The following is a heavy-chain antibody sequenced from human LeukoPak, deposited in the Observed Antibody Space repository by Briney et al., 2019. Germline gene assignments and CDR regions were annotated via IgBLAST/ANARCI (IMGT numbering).Heavy chain of an antibody. D-gene: IGHD2-15*01. V-gene: IGHV3-21*04. Sequence: GGSLRLSCVASGFTFSSYSMNWVRQAPGNGLEWVSSISSSSSYIYYADSVKGRFTISRDNAKNSLYLQMNSLRAEDTAVYYCAKAFYCRGGSCYPKYYFDYWGQGTLVTVSS. J-gene: IGHJ4*02. CDR2: ISSSSSYI. CDR1: GFTFSSYS. CDR3: AKAFYCRGGSCYPKYYFDY.